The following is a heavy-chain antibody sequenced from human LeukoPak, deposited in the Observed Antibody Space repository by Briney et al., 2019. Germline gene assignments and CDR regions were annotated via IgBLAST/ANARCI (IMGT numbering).Heavy chain of an antibody. V-gene: IGHV4-61*09. J-gene: IGHJ4*02. CDR3: ANGIAAAGFDY. D-gene: IGHD6-13*01. CDR1: GGSINSGSYY. CDR2: IYTGGTT. Sequence: SETLSLTCTVSGGSINSGSYYWSWLRQPAGKGLEWVGHIYTGGTTNYNPSLKSRVTISVDTSKNQFSLKLSSVTAADTAVYYCANGIAAAGFDYWGQGTLVTVSS.